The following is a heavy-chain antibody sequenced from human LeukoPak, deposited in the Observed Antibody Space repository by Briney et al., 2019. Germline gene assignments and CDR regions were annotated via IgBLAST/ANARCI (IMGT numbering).Heavy chain of an antibody. CDR2: ISSSGSTI. Sequence: GGSLRLTCAASGFTFSDYYMSWIRQAPGKGLEWVSYISSSGSTIYYADSVKGRFTISRDNSKNTLYLQMNSLRAEDTAVYYCARAPGEIFGVVIISGDYFQHWGQGTLVTVSS. CDR1: GFTFSDYY. D-gene: IGHD3-3*01. CDR3: ARAPGEIFGVVIISGDYFQH. V-gene: IGHV3-11*04. J-gene: IGHJ1*01.